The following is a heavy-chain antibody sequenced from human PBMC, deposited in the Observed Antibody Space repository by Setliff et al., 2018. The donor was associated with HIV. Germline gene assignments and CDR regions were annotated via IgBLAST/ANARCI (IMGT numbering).Heavy chain of an antibody. Sequence: PSETLSLTCTVSGGSISSYYWSWIRQPPGKGLEWIGYIYYSGSTNYNPSLKSRVTISVDTSKNQFSLKLSSVTAADTAVYYCARVGVDVVRHYYYYMDVWGKGTTVTVSS. CDR1: GGSISSYY. D-gene: IGHD3-10*01. J-gene: IGHJ6*03. CDR3: ARVGVDVVRHYYYYMDV. CDR2: IYYSGST. V-gene: IGHV4-59*01.